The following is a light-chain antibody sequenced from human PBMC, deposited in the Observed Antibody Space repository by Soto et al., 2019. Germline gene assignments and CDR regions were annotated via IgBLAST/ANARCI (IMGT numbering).Light chain of an antibody. CDR1: QTVLNSSNNKTY. CDR2: WAS. CDR3: QQYFTSPWT. Sequence: DIVMTQSPDSLAVSLGERATLDCKSSQTVLNSSNNKTYLAWYRQRPGQPPTLLINWASTRQSGVPARFRGSGSGTEFTLTISSLQAEDVAVYYCQQYFTSPWTFGQGTKVEI. V-gene: IGKV4-1*01. J-gene: IGKJ1*01.